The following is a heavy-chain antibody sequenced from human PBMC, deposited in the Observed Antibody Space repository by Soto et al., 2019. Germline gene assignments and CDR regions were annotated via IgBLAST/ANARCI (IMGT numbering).Heavy chain of an antibody. D-gene: IGHD6-13*01. J-gene: IGHJ4*02. V-gene: IGHV4-59*01. Sequence: SETLSLTCTVSGGSISSYYWSWIRQPPGKGLEWIGYIYYSGSTNYNPSLKSRVPISVDTSKNQFSLKLSSVTAADTAVYYCARRYGTVFDYWGQGTLVTSPQ. CDR1: GGSISSYY. CDR3: ARRYGTVFDY. CDR2: IYYSGST.